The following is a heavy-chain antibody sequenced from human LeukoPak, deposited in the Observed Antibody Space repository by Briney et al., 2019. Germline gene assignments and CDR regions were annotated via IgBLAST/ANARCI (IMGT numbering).Heavy chain of an antibody. CDR2: IYYSGST. D-gene: IGHD3-22*01. J-gene: IGHJ5*02. Sequence: LETLSLTCTVSGGSISSSSYYWGWIRQPPGKGLEWIGSIYYSGSTYYNPSLKSRVTISVDTSKNQFSLKLSSVTAADTAVYYCARHRHDSSGYYYVANWFDPWGQGTLVTVSS. CDR1: GGSISSSSYY. V-gene: IGHV4-39*01. CDR3: ARHRHDSSGYYYVANWFDP.